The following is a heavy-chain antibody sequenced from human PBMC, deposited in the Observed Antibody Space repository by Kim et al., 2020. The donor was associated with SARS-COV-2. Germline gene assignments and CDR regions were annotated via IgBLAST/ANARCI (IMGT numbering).Heavy chain of an antibody. CDR3: AKVGIMGGYNYFYYYAM. V-gene: IGHV3-23*01. D-gene: IGHD1-1*01. CDR2: ISGGAVNK. CDR1: GFPFDTYA. Sequence: GGSLRLFCVASGFPFDTYAMRWVRQAPGKGLEWVSVISGGAVNKFYADSVRGRFTLTRDNAKDTLSLQLNSLRDEDTALYYCAKVGIMGGYNYFYYYAM. J-gene: IGHJ6*01.